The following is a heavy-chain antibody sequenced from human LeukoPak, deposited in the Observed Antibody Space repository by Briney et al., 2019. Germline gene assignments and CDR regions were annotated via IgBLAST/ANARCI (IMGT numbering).Heavy chain of an antibody. J-gene: IGHJ4*02. Sequence: GASVKVSCKACGYTFTKLGISWVRQATGQGLQWMGWISGYNGNTNYVHKFPGRVTMPRVSSTSTAYMALTRLRSDGTAVYYCARDAWLVGTTNLYYFDYWGQGTLVTGSS. CDR2: ISGYNGNT. CDR1: GYTFTKLG. CDR3: ARDAWLVGTTNLYYFDY. D-gene: IGHD1-26*01. V-gene: IGHV1-18*01.